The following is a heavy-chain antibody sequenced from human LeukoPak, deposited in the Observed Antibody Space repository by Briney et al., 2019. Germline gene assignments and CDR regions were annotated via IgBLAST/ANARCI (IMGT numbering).Heavy chain of an antibody. D-gene: IGHD3-10*01. CDR3: ATRSYYYGSGSYPPYLDY. CDR2: INCNGENR. Sequence: PGGSLRLSCAASGFIFGDNGMSWVRHAPGKGLEWVSGINCNGENRGNVDYVKGQFTISRDNAKNSLYLQMNNLRAEDTALYYCATRSYYYGSGSYPPYLDYWGQGTLVTVSS. CDR1: GFIFGDNG. J-gene: IGHJ4*02. V-gene: IGHV3-20*04.